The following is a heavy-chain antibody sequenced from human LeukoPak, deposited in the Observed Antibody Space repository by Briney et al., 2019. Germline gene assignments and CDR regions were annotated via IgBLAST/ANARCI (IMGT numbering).Heavy chain of an antibody. CDR3: ANRAWLDS. V-gene: IGHV3-23*01. J-gene: IGHJ4*02. CDR2: FTDSGGKT. CDR1: GFTFSTFA. D-gene: IGHD5-12*01. Sequence: GGSLRLSCAASGFTFSTFAMNWVRQAPGKGLEWVSVFTDSGGKTYYADSVKGRFIISRDNSQNTLYLQMNSLRVEDTAVYYCANRAWLDSWGQGTLVTVSS.